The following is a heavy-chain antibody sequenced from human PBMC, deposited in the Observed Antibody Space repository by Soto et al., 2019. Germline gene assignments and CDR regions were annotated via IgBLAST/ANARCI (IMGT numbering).Heavy chain of an antibody. CDR3: ARDGSGCAGYYYGMDV. J-gene: IGHJ6*02. CDR2: IRQDGSDK. Sequence: EVQLVESGGGLVQPGGSLRLSCAASGFTFSTYWMSWVRQAPGIGLEWVANIRQDGSDKYYVDSVKGRFTITRDNAKNSLYIQMNSLRAEDTAVYYCARDGSGCAGYYYGMDVWGQGTTVTGSS. V-gene: IGHV3-7*04. D-gene: IGHD3-22*01. CDR1: GFTFSTYW.